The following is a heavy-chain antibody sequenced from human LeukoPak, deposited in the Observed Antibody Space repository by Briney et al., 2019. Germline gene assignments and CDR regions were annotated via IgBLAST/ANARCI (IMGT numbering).Heavy chain of an antibody. J-gene: IGHJ4*02. CDR1: GFTFSSHG. CDR2: ISYDGSTK. CDR3: SSGSYGHY. V-gene: IGHV3-30*03. Sequence: GGSLRLSCAASGFTFSSHGMQWVRQAPGKGLEWVAVISYDGSTKYYADSVKGRFTISRDNSKSTLYLQMNSLRAEDTAVYYCSSGSYGHYWGQGTLVTVSS. D-gene: IGHD1-26*01.